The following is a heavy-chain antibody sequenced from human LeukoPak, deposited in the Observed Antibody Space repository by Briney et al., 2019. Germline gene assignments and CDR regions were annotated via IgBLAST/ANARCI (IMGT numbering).Heavy chain of an antibody. CDR3: ARGSGYSSGWYRNWFDP. V-gene: IGHV1-18*04. D-gene: IGHD6-19*01. Sequence: ASVKVSCKASGYTFTSYGISWVRQAPGQGLEWMGWISAYNGNTNYAQKLQGRITMTTDTSTSTAYMELRSLRSDDTAVYYCARGSGYSSGWYRNWFDPWGQGTLVTVSS. CDR1: GYTFTSYG. CDR2: ISAYNGNT. J-gene: IGHJ5*02.